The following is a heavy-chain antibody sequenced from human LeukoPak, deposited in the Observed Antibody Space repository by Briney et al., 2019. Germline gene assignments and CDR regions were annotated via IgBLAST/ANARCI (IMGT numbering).Heavy chain of an antibody. D-gene: IGHD3-3*01. V-gene: IGHV1-69*13. Sequence: SVKVSCKASGGTFSSYAISWVRQAPGQGLEWMGGIIPIFGTANYAQEFQGRVTITADESTSTAYMELSSLRSEDTAVYYCAREGVTRLRSLEWLSHAFDIWGQGTMVTVSS. CDR1: GGTFSSYA. CDR2: IIPIFGTA. J-gene: IGHJ3*02. CDR3: AREGVTRLRSLEWLSHAFDI.